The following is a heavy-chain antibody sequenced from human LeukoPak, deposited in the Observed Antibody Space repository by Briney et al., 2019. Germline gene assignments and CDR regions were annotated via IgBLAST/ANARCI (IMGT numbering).Heavy chain of an antibody. CDR1: GFTSSSYA. D-gene: IGHD6-13*01. V-gene: IGHV3-30-3*01. CDR3: GSIAAAGISPTFGWSPGFDY. CDR2: ISYEGSNK. J-gene: IGHJ4*02. Sequence: PGGSLRLSCAPSGFTSSSYAMHWARQAPGKGLEWVAVISYEGSNKYYADSVKGRFTISRDNSKNTLYMQMNSLRAEETAVYYCGSIAAAGISPTFGWSPGFDYWGQGTLVTVSS.